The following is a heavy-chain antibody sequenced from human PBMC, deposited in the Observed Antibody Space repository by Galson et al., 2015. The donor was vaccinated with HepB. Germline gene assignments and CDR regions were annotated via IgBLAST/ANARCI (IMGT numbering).Heavy chain of an antibody. CDR3: AREIVVLRGNVWSHAFDI. V-gene: IGHV3-7*03. D-gene: IGHD1-26*01. J-gene: IGHJ3*02. CDR2: IKQGGSEK. Sequence: SLRLSCAASGFTFSTYWMSWVRQAPGKGLEWVANIKQGGSEKYYMDSVKGRFTISRDNVKNSLYLQMNSLRAEDTAVYYCAREIVVLRGNVWSHAFDIWGQGTVVAVSS. CDR1: GFTFSTYW.